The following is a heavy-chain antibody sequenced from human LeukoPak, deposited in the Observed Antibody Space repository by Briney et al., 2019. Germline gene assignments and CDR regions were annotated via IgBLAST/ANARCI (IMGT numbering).Heavy chain of an antibody. Sequence: ASVKVSCKXSGYTFTGYYMHWVRQAPGQGLEGMGRINPNSGGTNYAQKFQGRVTMTRDTSISTAYMELSRLRSDDTAVYYCARGGSGYYLRGYWGQGTLVTVSS. D-gene: IGHD3-22*01. V-gene: IGHV1-2*06. J-gene: IGHJ4*02. CDR2: INPNSGGT. CDR1: GYTFTGYY. CDR3: ARGGSGYYLRGY.